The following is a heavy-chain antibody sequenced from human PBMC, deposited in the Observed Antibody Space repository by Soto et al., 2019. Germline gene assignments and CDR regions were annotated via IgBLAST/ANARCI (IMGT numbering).Heavy chain of an antibody. J-gene: IGHJ4*02. Sequence: GASVKVSCKASGYTFSSYGVSWVRQAPGQGLEWMGWINAYNSNTNYAQKLQGRVTMTTDTSTSTAYMELRSLRSDDTAVYYCARGSFCTNGACLGFDYWGQGTLVTVSS. D-gene: IGHD2-8*01. CDR3: ARGSFCTNGACLGFDY. CDR2: INAYNSNT. CDR1: GYTFSSYG. V-gene: IGHV1-18*01.